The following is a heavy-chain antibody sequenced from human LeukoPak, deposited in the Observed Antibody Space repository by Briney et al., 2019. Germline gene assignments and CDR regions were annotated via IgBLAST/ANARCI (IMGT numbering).Heavy chain of an antibody. CDR1: GFTLSSYS. J-gene: IGHJ4*02. CDR2: ISSSSSYI. V-gene: IGHV3-21*01. CDR3: ARDRSWGSSGWSPPH. D-gene: IGHD6-19*01. Sequence: GGSLRLSCAASGFTLSSYSMIWVRQAPGKWLEWVSSISSSSSYIYYADSVKGRFTISRDNAKNSLYLQMNSLRAEDTAVYYCARDRSWGSSGWSPPHWGQGTLVIVSS.